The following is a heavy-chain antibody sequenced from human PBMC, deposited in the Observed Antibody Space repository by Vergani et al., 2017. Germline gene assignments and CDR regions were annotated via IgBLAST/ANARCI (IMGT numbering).Heavy chain of an antibody. CDR2: ICYSGST. CDR1: GGSISSSSYY. J-gene: IGHJ4*02. CDR3: ARTPRNYDFWSGSLHYFDY. V-gene: IGHV4-39*07. D-gene: IGHD3-3*01. Sequence: QLQLQESGPGLLKPSETLSLTCTVSGGSISSSSYYWGWIRQPPGKGLEWIGSICYSGSTYYNPSLKSRVTISVDTSQNQFSLQLSSVTAADTAVYYCARTPRNYDFWSGSLHYFDYWGQGTLVTVSS.